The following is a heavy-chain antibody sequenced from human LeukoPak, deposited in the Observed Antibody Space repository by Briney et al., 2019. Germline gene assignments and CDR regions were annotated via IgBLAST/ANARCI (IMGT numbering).Heavy chain of an antibody. D-gene: IGHD2-2*01. V-gene: IGHV1-18*01. CDR1: GYTFTSYG. Sequence: ASVKVSCKASGYTFTSYGISWVRQAPGQGLEWMGRISAYNGNTNYAQKLQGRVTMTTDTSTSTAYMELRSLRSDDTAVYYCARLSVVVPAAHYGSGSTRFDYWGQGTLVTVSS. J-gene: IGHJ4*02. CDR3: ARLSVVVPAAHYGSGSTRFDY. CDR2: ISAYNGNT.